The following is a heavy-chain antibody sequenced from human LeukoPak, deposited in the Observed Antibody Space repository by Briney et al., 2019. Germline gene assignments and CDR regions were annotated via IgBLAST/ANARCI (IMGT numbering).Heavy chain of an antibody. CDR1: GFIFNNYG. CDR3: ARGYCSGGSCYPSNFDC. V-gene: IGHV3-NL1*01. J-gene: IGHJ4*02. Sequence: GGSLRLSCEASGFIFNNYGMHWVRQAPGKGLEWVSVIYSGGTIYYADSVKGRFTISRDNSKNTLYLQMNSLRAEDTAMYYWARGYCSGGSCYPSNFDCWGQGTLVTVSS. D-gene: IGHD2-15*01. CDR2: IYSGGTI.